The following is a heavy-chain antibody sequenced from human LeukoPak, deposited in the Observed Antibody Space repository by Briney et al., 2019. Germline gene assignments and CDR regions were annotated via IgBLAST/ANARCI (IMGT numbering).Heavy chain of an antibody. Sequence: GGSLRLSCAASGFTFSGYSMNWVRQAPGKGLEWVSSISSSSYIYYADSVKGRFTISRDNAKNSLYLQMNSLRAEDTAVYYCARDSGGYWGQGTLVTVSS. J-gene: IGHJ4*02. V-gene: IGHV3-21*01. D-gene: IGHD2-8*02. CDR1: GFTFSGYS. CDR2: ISSSSYI. CDR3: ARDSGGY.